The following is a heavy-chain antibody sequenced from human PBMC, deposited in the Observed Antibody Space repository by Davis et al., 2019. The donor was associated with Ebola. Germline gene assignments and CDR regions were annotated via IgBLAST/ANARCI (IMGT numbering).Heavy chain of an antibody. V-gene: IGHV3-7*03. D-gene: IGHD2/OR15-2a*01. CDR3: AKDNRNIWSEV. CDR1: GFVFRNYV. J-gene: IGHJ3*01. CDR2: IKQDGSDK. Sequence: GESLKISCAASGFVFRNYVMSWVRQAPGKGLEWVANIKQDGSDKYYVDSVKGRFTISRDNSKNTLYLQMNGLRVEDTAIYYCAKDNRNIWSEVWGQGTMVTVSS.